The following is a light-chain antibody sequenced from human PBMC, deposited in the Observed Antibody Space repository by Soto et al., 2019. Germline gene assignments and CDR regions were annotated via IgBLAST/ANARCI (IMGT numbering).Light chain of an antibody. CDR3: TPKAASNTFSV. CDR1: SSDVGGYNY. V-gene: IGLV2-8*01. CDR2: EVS. Sequence: QSALTQPPSASGSPGQSVTISCTGTSSDVGGYNYVSWYQQHPGKAPKLMIYEVSKRPSGVPDRFSGSKSGNTASLTVSGLQAEDEADYYCTPKAASNTFSVFGTGTKVTVL. J-gene: IGLJ1*01.